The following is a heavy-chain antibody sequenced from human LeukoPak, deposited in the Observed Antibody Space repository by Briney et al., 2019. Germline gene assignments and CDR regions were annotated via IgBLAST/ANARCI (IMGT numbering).Heavy chain of an antibody. Sequence: ASVKVSCKASGYTFTSYYMHWVRQAPGQGLEWMGIINPSGGSTSYAQKFQGRVTMTRDTSTSTVYMELSSLRSEDTAVYYCARDPSRGGFWSGYSNRDYYYYMDVWGKGTTVTVSS. D-gene: IGHD3-3*01. J-gene: IGHJ6*03. CDR1: GYTFTSYY. V-gene: IGHV1-46*01. CDR2: INPSGGST. CDR3: ARDPSRGGFWSGYSNRDYYYYMDV.